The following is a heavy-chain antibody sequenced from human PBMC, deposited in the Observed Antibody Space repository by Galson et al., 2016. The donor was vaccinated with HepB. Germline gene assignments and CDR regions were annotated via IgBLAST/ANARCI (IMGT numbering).Heavy chain of an antibody. CDR3: AREEYCDSTSCQRWQYSYHGTDG. Sequence: SLRLSCAASGFTFSSYWMSWVRQAPGKGLEWVANIKEDGSEKYYEDSVKGRFTITRDNAKNSLFLQLNSLRAEDTAVYYCAREEYCDSTSCQRWQYSYHGTDGWGKGTTVTVSS. V-gene: IGHV3-7*01. CDR1: GFTFSSYW. J-gene: IGHJ6*04. CDR2: IKEDGSEK. D-gene: IGHD2-2*01.